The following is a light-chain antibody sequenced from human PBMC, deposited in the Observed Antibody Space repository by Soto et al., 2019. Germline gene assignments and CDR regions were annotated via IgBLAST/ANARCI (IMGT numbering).Light chain of an antibody. J-gene: IGKJ2*01. Sequence: EIVLTQSPGTLSLSPGERATLSCRASQSVSRSYLAWYQQKPGQAPRLLVYGASSRATGIPDRFSGSGSGTDFTLTISRLEPEYFAVYYCQQYGSPYTFGQGTKLEIK. CDR2: GAS. CDR1: QSVSRSY. CDR3: QQYGSPYT. V-gene: IGKV3-20*01.